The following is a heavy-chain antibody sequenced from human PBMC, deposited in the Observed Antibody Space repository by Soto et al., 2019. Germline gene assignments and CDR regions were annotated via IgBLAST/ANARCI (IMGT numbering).Heavy chain of an antibody. CDR3: ARGHPFGY. V-gene: IGHV4-59*12. Sequence: PSETLSLTCTVSDGSIGSYYWSWIRQPPGKGLEWIAYISYSGSTNYNPSLKNRVTTSLNTSKSQLYPRLTSVTAADTAVYFCARGHPFGYWGQGALVTVSS. CDR1: DGSIGSYY. J-gene: IGHJ4*02. CDR2: ISYSGST.